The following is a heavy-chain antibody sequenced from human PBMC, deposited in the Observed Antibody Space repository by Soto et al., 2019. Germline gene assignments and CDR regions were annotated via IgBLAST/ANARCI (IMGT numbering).Heavy chain of an antibody. CDR2: IYWDDDK. D-gene: IGHD6-6*01. V-gene: IGHV2-5*02. CDR3: AHRMYSSSSREALDFDY. Sequence: QITLKESGPTLVKPTQTLTLTCTFSGFSLSTSGVGVGWIRQPPGKALEWLALIYWDDDKRYSPSLKSRLTITTDTPKNAVVPTMTHIEPVDTATYYCAHRMYSSSSREALDFDYWGQGTLVTVSS. J-gene: IGHJ4*02. CDR1: GFSLSTSGVG.